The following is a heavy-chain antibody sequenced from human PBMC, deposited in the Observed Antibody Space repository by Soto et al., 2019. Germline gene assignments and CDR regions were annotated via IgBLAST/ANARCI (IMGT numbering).Heavy chain of an antibody. V-gene: IGHV3-53*01. Sequence: EVQLVESGGGLIQPGGSLRLSCAASGFTVSSNYMSWVRQAPGKGLEWVSVIYSGGSTYYADSVKGRFTISRDNSKNTLYLQMNSLRAEDTAVYYCARDMEDIVSPGGYYYYGMDVWGQGTTVTVSS. CDR2: IYSGGST. CDR3: ARDMEDIVSPGGYYYYGMDV. CDR1: GFTVSSNY. D-gene: IGHD2-15*01. J-gene: IGHJ6*02.